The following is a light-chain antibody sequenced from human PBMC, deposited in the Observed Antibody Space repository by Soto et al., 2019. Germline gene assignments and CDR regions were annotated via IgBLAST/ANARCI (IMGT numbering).Light chain of an antibody. V-gene: IGKV3-20*01. CDR2: DAS. CDR3: QQYGSSPA. CDR1: QSVSSSY. J-gene: IGKJ4*01. Sequence: EIVLTQSPGTLSLSPGERATLSCRASQSVSSSYLAWYQQKPGQAPRLLIYDASSRATGIPYRFSGSGSGTDFTLTISRLEPEDFAVYYCQQYGSSPAFGGGTKVEIK.